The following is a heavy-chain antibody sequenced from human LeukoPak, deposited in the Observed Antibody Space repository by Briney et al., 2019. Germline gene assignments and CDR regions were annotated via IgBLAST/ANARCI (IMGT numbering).Heavy chain of an antibody. J-gene: IGHJ4*02. Sequence: SETLFLTCTVSGGSISSSSYYWGWIRQPPGKGLEWIGSIYYSGSTYYNPSLKSRVTISVDTSKNQFSLKLSSVTAADTAVYYCARHWTKETVVVPAAIDYWGQGTLVTVSS. CDR3: ARHWTKETVVVPAAIDY. CDR2: IYYSGST. CDR1: GGSISSSSYY. D-gene: IGHD2-2*01. V-gene: IGHV4-39*01.